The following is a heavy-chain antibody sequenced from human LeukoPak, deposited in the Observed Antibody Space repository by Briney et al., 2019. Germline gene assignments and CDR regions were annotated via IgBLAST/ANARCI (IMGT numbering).Heavy chain of an antibody. CDR3: ARAGQWLTFDY. V-gene: IGHV4-59*01. CDR1: GGSISSYY. D-gene: IGHD6-19*01. Sequence: SETLSLTCTVSGGSISSYYWSWIRQPPGKGLEWIGYIYYSGSTNYNPSLKSRVTISVDTSKNQSSLKLSSVTAADTAVYYCARAGQWLTFDYWGQGTLVTVSS. CDR2: IYYSGST. J-gene: IGHJ4*02.